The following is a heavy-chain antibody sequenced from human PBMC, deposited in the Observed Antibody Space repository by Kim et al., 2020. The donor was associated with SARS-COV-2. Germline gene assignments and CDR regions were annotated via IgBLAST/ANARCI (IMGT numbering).Heavy chain of an antibody. V-gene: IGHV4-31*03. D-gene: IGHD3-22*01. CDR2: IYYSGST. CDR3: ARVARYYDSSGYSPDFDY. Sequence: SETLSLTCTVSGGSISSGGYYWSWIRQHPGKGLEWIGYIYYSGSTYYNPSLKSRVTISVDTSKNQFSLKLSSVTAADTAVYYCARVARYYDSSGYSPDFDYWGQGTLVTVSS. CDR1: GGSISSGGYY. J-gene: IGHJ4*02.